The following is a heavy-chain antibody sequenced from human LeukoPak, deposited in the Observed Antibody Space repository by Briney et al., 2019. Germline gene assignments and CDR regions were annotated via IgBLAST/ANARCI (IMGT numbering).Heavy chain of an antibody. J-gene: IGHJ4*02. CDR3: ARHSFHGSGRYSGAIDY. Sequence: SETLSLTCTVSGGSISRSYYYWGWIRQPPGKGLEWVGSVYYSGKTFYSPSLESRVTISVDTSKNHFSLRLISVTAADTAMYYCARHSFHGSGRYSGAIDYWGQGTLVTVSS. D-gene: IGHD3-10*01. CDR2: VYYSGKT. V-gene: IGHV4-39*01. CDR1: GGSISRSYYY.